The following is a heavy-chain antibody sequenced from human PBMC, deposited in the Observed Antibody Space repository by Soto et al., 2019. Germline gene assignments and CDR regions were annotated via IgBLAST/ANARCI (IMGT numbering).Heavy chain of an antibody. J-gene: IGHJ4*02. D-gene: IGHD3-3*01. CDR2: MNPNSGNT. CDR3: ARGRFAEWLLIDY. Sequence: ASVKVSCKASGYTFTSYDINWVRQATGQGLEWMVWMNPNSGNTGYAQKFQGRVNMTRNTSISTAYMELSSLRSEDTAVYYCARGRFAEWLLIDYWGQGTLVTVSS. V-gene: IGHV1-8*01. CDR1: GYTFTSYD.